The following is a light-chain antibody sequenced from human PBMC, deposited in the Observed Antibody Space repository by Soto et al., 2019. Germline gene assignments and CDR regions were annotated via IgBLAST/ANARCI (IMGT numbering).Light chain of an antibody. V-gene: IGKV3-20*01. CDR1: QSRGGNF. J-gene: IGKJ5*01. CDR3: QLYCISPH. CDR2: ASS. Sequence: IVLTQSPAPLSLSXXERATLSCKTSQSRGGNFLAWYQHKPGQAPRLLIYASSNRATGIPDRFSGSASGTDFTLTINRLEPEDFAVYYCQLYCISPHFGQGTLLEIK.